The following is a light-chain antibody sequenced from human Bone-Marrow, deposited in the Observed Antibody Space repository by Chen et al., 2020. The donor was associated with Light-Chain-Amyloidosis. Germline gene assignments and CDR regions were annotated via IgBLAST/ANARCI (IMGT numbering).Light chain of an antibody. V-gene: IGLV3-21*02. CDR1: NIGSTS. Sequence: SYVLTQPSSVSVAPGQTATIACGGNNIGSTSVHWYQQTPGQVPLLVVYDDSDRPSGIPERLSGSNAENTATMTISRDEAGDEADYCCQVWDRGSDRPVFGGGTKLTVL. CDR3: QVWDRGSDRPV. J-gene: IGLJ3*02. CDR2: DDS.